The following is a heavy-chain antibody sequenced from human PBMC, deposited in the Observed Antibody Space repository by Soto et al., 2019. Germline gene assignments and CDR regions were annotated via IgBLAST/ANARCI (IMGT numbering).Heavy chain of an antibody. D-gene: IGHD3-22*01. Sequence: SETLSLTCAVSGGSISSGGYSWSWIRQPPGKGLEWIGYIYHSGSTYYNPSLKSRVTISVDRSKNQFSLKLSSVTAADTAVYYCASSYDSSGYRFDYWGQGTLVTV. CDR1: GGSISSGGYS. J-gene: IGHJ4*02. CDR2: IYHSGST. CDR3: ASSYDSSGYRFDY. V-gene: IGHV4-30-2*01.